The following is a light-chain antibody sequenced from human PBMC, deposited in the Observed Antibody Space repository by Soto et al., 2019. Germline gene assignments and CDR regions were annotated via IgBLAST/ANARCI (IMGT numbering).Light chain of an antibody. Sequence: QSALTQPASVSGSPGQSITISCTGTSSDIGAYDYVSWFQQYPGKAPTLLIYEVTFRPSGVSSRFSGSKSGNTASLTISGLQTEYEADYYCESYASANLIFGGGTKVTVL. CDR2: EVT. V-gene: IGLV2-14*01. CDR3: ESYASANLI. CDR1: SSDIGAYDY. J-gene: IGLJ2*01.